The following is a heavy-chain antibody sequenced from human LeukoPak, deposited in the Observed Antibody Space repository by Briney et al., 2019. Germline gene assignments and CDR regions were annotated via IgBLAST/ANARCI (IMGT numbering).Heavy chain of an antibody. CDR2: ISGGGAST. V-gene: IGHV3-23*01. CDR3: AKRDGYNSNYFDY. D-gene: IGHD5-24*01. CDR1: GFTFSNYA. Sequence: GGSLRLSCAASGFTFSNYAMSWVRQAPGKGLEWVSAISGGGASTYYADSVKGRFTISRDNSKNTLYLQMNSLRAEDTAVYYCAKRDGYNSNYFDYWGQGTLVAVSS. J-gene: IGHJ4*02.